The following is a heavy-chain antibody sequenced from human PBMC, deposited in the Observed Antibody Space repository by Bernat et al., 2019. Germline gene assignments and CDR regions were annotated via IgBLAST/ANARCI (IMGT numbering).Heavy chain of an antibody. CDR3: ARGARSFDY. CDR1: GFTLSDYY. V-gene: IGHV3-72*01. Sequence: EVQLVESGGGLVQPGGSLRLSCAASGFTLSDYYMDWVRQAPGKGLEWVGRSRNKANSYTTEYAASVKGRFTISRDDSKSSLFLQMNSLKTEDTAVYYCARGARSFDYWGQGALVTVSS. J-gene: IGHJ4*02. CDR2: SRNKANSYTT.